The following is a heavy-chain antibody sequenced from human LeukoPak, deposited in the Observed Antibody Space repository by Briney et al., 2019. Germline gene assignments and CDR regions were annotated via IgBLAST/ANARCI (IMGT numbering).Heavy chain of an antibody. Sequence: ASVKVSCKASGYTFTSCGISWVRQAPGQGLEWMGWISAYNGNTNYAQKLQGRVTMTTDTSTSTAYMELRSLRSDDTAVYYCARAFISYCSSTSCSFNYYYGMDVWGQGTTVTVSS. CDR1: GYTFTSCG. V-gene: IGHV1-18*01. J-gene: IGHJ6*02. D-gene: IGHD2-2*01. CDR3: ARAFISYCSSTSCSFNYYYGMDV. CDR2: ISAYNGNT.